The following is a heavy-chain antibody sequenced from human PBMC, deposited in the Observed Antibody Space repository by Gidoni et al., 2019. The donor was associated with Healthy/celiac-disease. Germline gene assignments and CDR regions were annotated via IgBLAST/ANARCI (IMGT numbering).Heavy chain of an antibody. D-gene: IGHD3-22*01. CDR1: GGSISSSSYY. CDR2: IYYSGST. Sequence: QLQLQESGPGLVTPSETLSLTCTVSGGSISSSSYYWGWIRQPPGKGLEWMGSIYYSGSTYYTPSLKSRVTISVDTSKNQFSLKLSSVTAADTAVYYCARLDLGDSSGYYYVGNACDIWGQGTMVTVSS. J-gene: IGHJ3*02. CDR3: ARLDLGDSSGYYYVGNACDI. V-gene: IGHV4-39*01.